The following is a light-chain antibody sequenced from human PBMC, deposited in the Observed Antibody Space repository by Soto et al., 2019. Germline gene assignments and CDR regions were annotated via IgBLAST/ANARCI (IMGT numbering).Light chain of an antibody. CDR3: SSFAGSNILYV. V-gene: IGLV2-8*01. CDR2: EVS. J-gene: IGLJ1*01. CDR1: SKDVGGYNY. Sequence: QSVLTQPPPPSGAPGQAVTISCTGNSKDVGGYNYVSWYRQHPGKAPKLMIYEVSKRPSGVPDRFSGSKSGNTASLTVSGLQAEDEADYYCSSFAGSNILYVFGSGTKVTVL.